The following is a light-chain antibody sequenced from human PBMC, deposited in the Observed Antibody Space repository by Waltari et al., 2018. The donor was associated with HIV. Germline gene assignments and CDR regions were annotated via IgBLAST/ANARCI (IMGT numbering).Light chain of an antibody. J-gene: IGLJ1*01. V-gene: IGLV2-11*01. Sequence: QSVLTQPRSVSGSLGQSVTITCTGTTSDLGGYEYVSWYQKQPDKAHKLIIYDIIHRPAGVPSRFSSAKSGATASLTISDLRAEDDAQYYCCSYGGSHTYYVFGTGTMVTV. CDR3: CSYGGSHTYYV. CDR2: DII. CDR1: TSDLGGYEY.